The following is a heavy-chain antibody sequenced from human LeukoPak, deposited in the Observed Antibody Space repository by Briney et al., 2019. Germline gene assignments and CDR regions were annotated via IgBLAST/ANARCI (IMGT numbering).Heavy chain of an antibody. D-gene: IGHD5-24*01. CDR1: GGSFSGYY. CDR2: INHSGST. Sequence: PSETLSLTCAVYGGSFSGYYWSWIRQPPGKGLEWIGEINHSGSTNYNPSLKSRVTISVDTSKNQSPLKLSSVTAADTAVYYCAREGEGYNPEGGWFDPWGQGTLVTVSS. J-gene: IGHJ5*02. CDR3: AREGEGYNPEGGWFDP. V-gene: IGHV4-34*01.